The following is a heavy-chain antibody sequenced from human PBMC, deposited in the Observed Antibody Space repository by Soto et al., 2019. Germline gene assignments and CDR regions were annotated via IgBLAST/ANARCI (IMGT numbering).Heavy chain of an antibody. V-gene: IGHV3-15*01. J-gene: IGHJ6*02. CDR1: GLSFGNAW. CDR2: IKSTNSGGTV. CDR3: TTEGIVNERYWYAGMDV. D-gene: IGHD2-8*02. Sequence: EVRLVESGGGLVKPGASLRLSCATSGLSFGNAWMTWVRQAPGKGLEWLGRIKSTNSGGTVDYAALVKGRFAISRSDSKNTVLLQMDSLKTEDTAVYFCTTEGIVNERYWYAGMDVWGQGTTVIVSS.